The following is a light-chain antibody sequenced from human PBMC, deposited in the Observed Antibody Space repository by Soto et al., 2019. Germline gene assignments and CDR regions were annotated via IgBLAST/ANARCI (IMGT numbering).Light chain of an antibody. Sequence: DLQMTQSPSSLSASVGDRVTITCQASRDISVYLNWYQQKPGKPPKLLVFDASNLQTGVPSRFSGSGSGTHFTFTISSLQPEDIATYYCQQYDNFPPYTFGQGTRLEIK. CDR1: RDISVY. V-gene: IGKV1-33*01. CDR2: DAS. J-gene: IGKJ2*01. CDR3: QQYDNFPPYT.